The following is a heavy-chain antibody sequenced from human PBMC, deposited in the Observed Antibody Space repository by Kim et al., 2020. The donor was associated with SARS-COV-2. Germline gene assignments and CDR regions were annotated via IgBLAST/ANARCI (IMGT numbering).Heavy chain of an antibody. Sequence: SETLSLTCTVSGGSISSGGYYWSWIRQHPGKGLEWIGYIYYSGSTYYNPSLKSRVTISVDTSKNQFSLKLSSVTAADTAVYYCAGRITGTTDYFDYWGQGTLVTVSS. CDR1: GGSISSGGYY. V-gene: IGHV4-31*03. J-gene: IGHJ4*02. CDR2: IYYSGST. CDR3: AGRITGTTDYFDY. D-gene: IGHD1-7*01.